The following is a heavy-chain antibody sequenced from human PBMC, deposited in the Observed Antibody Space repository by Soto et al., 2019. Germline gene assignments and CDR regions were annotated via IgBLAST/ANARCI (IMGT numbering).Heavy chain of an antibody. CDR2: IKSKTDGGTT. J-gene: IGHJ4*02. CDR1: GFTFSNAW. Sequence: GGSLRLSCAASGFTFSNAWISWVRQAPGKGLEWVGRIKSKTDGGTTDYAAPVKGRFTISRDDSKNTLYLQMSSLKTEDTAVYYCTTVLWELTSQGYWGQGTLVTVSS. D-gene: IGHD1-26*01. V-gene: IGHV3-15*01. CDR3: TTVLWELTSQGY.